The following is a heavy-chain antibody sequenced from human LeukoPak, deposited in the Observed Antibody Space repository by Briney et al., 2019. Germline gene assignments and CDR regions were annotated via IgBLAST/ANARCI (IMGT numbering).Heavy chain of an antibody. Sequence: ASETLSLTCAVYGGSFSGYYWSWIRQPPGKGLEWIGEINHSGSTNYNPSLKSRVTISVDTSKNQFSLKLSPVTAADTAVYYCARGRAVTSIDYWGQGTLVTVSS. D-gene: IGHD4-17*01. V-gene: IGHV4-34*01. CDR1: GGSFSGYY. CDR2: INHSGST. CDR3: ARGRAVTSIDY. J-gene: IGHJ4*02.